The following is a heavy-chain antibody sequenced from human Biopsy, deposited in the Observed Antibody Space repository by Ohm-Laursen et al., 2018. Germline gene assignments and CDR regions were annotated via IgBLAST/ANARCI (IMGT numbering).Heavy chain of an antibody. CDR1: GFTFDDHV. CDR2: IIWDGGSE. Sequence: SLRLSCSASGFTFDDHVMHWVRQAPGKGLEWVSGIIWDGGSEGYADSVKGRFTISRDNAKNSLFLQMNSLTTEGTALYYCVRGYSSSWSGYLDHWGQGTLVTVSS. J-gene: IGHJ1*01. D-gene: IGHD3-3*01. CDR3: VRGYSSSWSGYLDH. V-gene: IGHV3-9*01.